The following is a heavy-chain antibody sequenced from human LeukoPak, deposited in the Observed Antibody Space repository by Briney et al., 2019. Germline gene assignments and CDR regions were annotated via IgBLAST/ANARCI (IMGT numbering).Heavy chain of an antibody. V-gene: IGHV4-59*01. CDR2: IYYSGST. CDR1: GGSISSYY. Sequence: SETLSLTCTVSGGSISSYYWSWIRQPPGKGLEWIGYIYYSGSTNYNPSLKSRVTISVDTSKNQFSLKLSSVTAADTAVHYCAGYGDYVFDYWGQGTLVTVSS. J-gene: IGHJ4*02. CDR3: AGYGDYVFDY. D-gene: IGHD4-17*01.